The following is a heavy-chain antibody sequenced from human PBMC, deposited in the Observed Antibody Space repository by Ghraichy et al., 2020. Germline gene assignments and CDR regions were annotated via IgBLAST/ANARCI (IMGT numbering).Heavy chain of an antibody. CDR2: IGGGGGYI. Sequence: GGSLRLSCAASGFSFNSYVMNWVRQAPGKGLEWVSSIGGGGGYIYYADSVKGRFTISRDNSRSTLYLQMNNLRADDTAVYFCARQIYDFLGGYFTPDYYFDYWGQGALVTVSS. V-gene: IGHV3-23*01. CDR1: GFSFNSYV. CDR3: ARQIYDFLGGYFTPDYYFDY. D-gene: IGHD3-3*01. J-gene: IGHJ4*02.